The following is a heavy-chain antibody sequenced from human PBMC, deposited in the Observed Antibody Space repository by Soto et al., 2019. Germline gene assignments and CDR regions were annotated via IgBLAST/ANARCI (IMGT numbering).Heavy chain of an antibody. D-gene: IGHD2-2*01. CDR3: ARSQGSSTSLEIYYYYYYGMDV. Sequence: QVQLVQSGAEVKKPGSSVKVSCKASGGTFSSYAISWVRQAPGQGLEWMGGIIPISGTANYAQKFQGRVTITAAESTSTAYMELSSLRSEDTAVYYCARSQGSSTSLEIYYYYYYGMDVWGQGTTGTVSS. CDR1: GGTFSSYA. V-gene: IGHV1-69*01. J-gene: IGHJ6*02. CDR2: IIPISGTA.